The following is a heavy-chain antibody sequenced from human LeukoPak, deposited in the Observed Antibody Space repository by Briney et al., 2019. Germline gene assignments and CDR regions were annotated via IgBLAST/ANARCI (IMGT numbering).Heavy chain of an antibody. CDR2: TYYRSKWYN. Sequence: SQTLSLTCAISGDSVSSNSAAWNWSRQSPSRGLEWLGRTYYRSKWYNDYAVSVKSRITINPDTSKNQFSLQLNSVTPEDTAVYYCARSELKYYDILTGYYKYWYFDLWGRGTLVTVSS. J-gene: IGHJ2*01. V-gene: IGHV6-1*01. CDR1: GDSVSSNSAA. CDR3: ARSELKYYDILTGYYKYWYFDL. D-gene: IGHD3-9*01.